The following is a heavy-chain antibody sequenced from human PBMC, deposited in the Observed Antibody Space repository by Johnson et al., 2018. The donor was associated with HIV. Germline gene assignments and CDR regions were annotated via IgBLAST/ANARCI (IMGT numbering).Heavy chain of an antibody. V-gene: IGHV3-30*02. D-gene: IGHD6-19*01. CDR3: AKDDNLGVWYSDAFDV. Sequence: QVQLVESGGGVVQPGGSLRLSCAASGFTFADYGMHWVRQPPGKGLEWVAFIAHDDSIPHYADSVKGRFTMSRDNSKNTLYLHMKSLRPEDTSIYYCAKDDNLGVWYSDAFDVWGQGTVVTVSS. CDR1: GFTFADYG. CDR2: IAHDDSIP. J-gene: IGHJ3*01.